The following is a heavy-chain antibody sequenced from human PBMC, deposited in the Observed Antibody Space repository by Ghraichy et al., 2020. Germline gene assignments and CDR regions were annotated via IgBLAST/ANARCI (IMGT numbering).Heavy chain of an antibody. CDR3: VRGEQYDFWSSNPRTPRNSNYYGLDV. CDR2: IGYTSTYI. D-gene: IGHD3-3*01. CDR1: GFSFSRYS. V-gene: IGHV3-21*01. Sequence: GGSLRLSCAASGFSFSRYSMNWVRQAPGRGPEWVSSIGYTSTYIFYADSVKGRFTISRDNAKNSLYLQIHILRAEDTAIYYCVRGEQYDFWSSNPRTPRNSNYYGLDVWGQGTTVTVSS. J-gene: IGHJ6*02.